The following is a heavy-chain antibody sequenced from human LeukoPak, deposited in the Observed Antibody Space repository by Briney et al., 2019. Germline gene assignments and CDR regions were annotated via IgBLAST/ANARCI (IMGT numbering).Heavy chain of an antibody. Sequence: ASVKVSCQASGYTFTSYYMHGVRQAPGQGLEWMGIINPSGGSTSYAKKFQGRVTMTRDTSTSTVYMELSSMRSEDTDVYYCARGEGIYGSGLRGLWGQGTLVTVSS. CDR3: ARGEGIYGSGLRGL. J-gene: IGHJ4*02. CDR2: INPSGGST. D-gene: IGHD2-15*01. CDR1: GYTFTSYY. V-gene: IGHV1-46*01.